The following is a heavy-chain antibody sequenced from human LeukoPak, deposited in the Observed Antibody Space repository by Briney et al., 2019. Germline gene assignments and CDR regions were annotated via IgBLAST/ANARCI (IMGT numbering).Heavy chain of an antibody. Sequence: PGGSLRLSCAASGLTFSSYAMSWVRQAPGKGLEWVSTISGSGGDTYYADSVKGRFTISRDNSKNTLYLRMNSLRAEETAVYYCAKPIRVTSVQNSYWGQGTLVTVSS. J-gene: IGHJ4*02. V-gene: IGHV3-23*01. CDR2: ISGSGGDT. D-gene: IGHD4-17*01. CDR1: GLTFSSYA. CDR3: AKPIRVTSVQNSY.